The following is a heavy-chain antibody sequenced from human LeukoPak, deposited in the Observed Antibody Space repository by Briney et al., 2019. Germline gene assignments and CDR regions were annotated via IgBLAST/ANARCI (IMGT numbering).Heavy chain of an antibody. CDR1: GYTFTSYG. CDR3: ARLGPRAYSSSAGLNYYYYMDV. V-gene: IGHV1-18*01. D-gene: IGHD6-6*01. Sequence: GASVKVSCKASGYTFTSYGISWVRQASGQGLEWMGWISAYNGNTNYAQKLQGRVTMTTDTSTSTAYMELRSLRSDDTAVYYCARLGPRAYSSSAGLNYYYYMDVWGKGTTVTVSS. J-gene: IGHJ6*03. CDR2: ISAYNGNT.